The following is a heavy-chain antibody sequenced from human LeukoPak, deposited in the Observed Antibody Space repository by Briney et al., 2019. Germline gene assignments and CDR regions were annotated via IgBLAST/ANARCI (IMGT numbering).Heavy chain of an antibody. CDR1: GFTLSSYA. J-gene: IGHJ4*02. CDR3: AKGRGRSGYYFDY. D-gene: IGHD3-22*01. Sequence: PGGSLRLSCAASGFTLSSYAMSWVRQAPGKGLEWVSAISGSGGSTYYADSVKGRFTISRDNSKNTLYLQMNSLRAEDTAVYYCAKGRGRSGYYFDYWGQGTLVTVSS. V-gene: IGHV3-23*01. CDR2: ISGSGGST.